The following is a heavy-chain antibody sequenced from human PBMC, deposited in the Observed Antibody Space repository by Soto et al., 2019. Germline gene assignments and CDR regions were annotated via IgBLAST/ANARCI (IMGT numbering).Heavy chain of an antibody. J-gene: IGHJ3*02. CDR1: GFSFSSYA. D-gene: IGHD2-2*01. V-gene: IGHV3-23*01. Sequence: PGGSLRLACAASGFSFSSYAMSWVRQAPGKGLEWVSAISGSGGSTYYADSVKGRFTISRDNSKNTLYLQMNSLRAEDTAVYYCAKGFVSYCSSTSCYVQDAFDIWGQGTMVTVSS. CDR3: AKGFVSYCSSTSCYVQDAFDI. CDR2: ISGSGGST.